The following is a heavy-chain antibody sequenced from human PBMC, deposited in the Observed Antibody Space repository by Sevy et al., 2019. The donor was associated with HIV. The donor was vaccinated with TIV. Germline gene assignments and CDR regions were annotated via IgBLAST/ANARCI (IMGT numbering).Heavy chain of an antibody. CDR2: ISSSGSTI. V-gene: IGHV3-48*03. CDR1: GFTFSSYD. J-gene: IGHJ5*02. D-gene: IGHD3-22*01. CDR3: LRSGWAYDNGFDP. Sequence: GGSLRLSCAASGFTFSSYDMNWVRQAPGKGLEWVSKISSSGSTISYADSVKGRFTISRDNAKNSLNLQMNSLRAEDTAVYYCLRSGWAYDNGFDPWGQGTLVTVSS.